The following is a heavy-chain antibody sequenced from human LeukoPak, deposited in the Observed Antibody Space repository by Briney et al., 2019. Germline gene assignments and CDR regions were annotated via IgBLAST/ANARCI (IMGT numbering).Heavy chain of an antibody. CDR1: GFTFSSYS. D-gene: IGHD5-18*01. J-gene: IGHJ4*02. CDR3: GSGYPRDPYYFDY. CDR2: ISSSSSYI. V-gene: IGHV3-21*01. Sequence: PGGSLRLSCAASGFTFSSYSMNWVRQAPGKGLEWVSSISSSSSYIYYADSVKGRFTISRDNAKNSLYLQMNSLRAEDTAVYYCGSGYPRDPYYFDYWGQGTLVTVSS.